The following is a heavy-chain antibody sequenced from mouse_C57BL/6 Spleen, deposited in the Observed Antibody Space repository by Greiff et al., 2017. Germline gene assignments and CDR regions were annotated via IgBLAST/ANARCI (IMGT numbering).Heavy chain of an antibody. J-gene: IGHJ2*01. CDR1: GFTFSSYA. V-gene: IGHV5-9-1*02. CDR3: TRARGYGYDDYFDY. Sequence: EVMLVESGEGLVKPGGSLKLSCAASGFTFSSYAMSWVRQTPEKRLEWVAYISSGGDYIYYADTVKGRFTISRDNARNTLYLQMSSLKSEDTAMYYCTRARGYGYDDYFDYWGQGTTLTVSS. D-gene: IGHD2-2*01. CDR2: ISSGGDYI.